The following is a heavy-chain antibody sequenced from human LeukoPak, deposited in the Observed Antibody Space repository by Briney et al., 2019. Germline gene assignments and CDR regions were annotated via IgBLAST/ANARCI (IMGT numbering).Heavy chain of an antibody. CDR1: GGSVSSGSYY. D-gene: IGHD2-15*01. V-gene: IGHV4-61*01. J-gene: IGHJ4*02. CDR2: IYYSGST. CDR3: ARDCSGGSCYFDY. Sequence: SETLSLTCTVSGGSVSSGSYYWSWIRQPPGEGLEWIGYIYYSGSTNYNPSLKSRVTISVDTSKNQFSLKLSSVTAADTAVYYCARDCSGGSCYFDYWGQGTLVTVSS.